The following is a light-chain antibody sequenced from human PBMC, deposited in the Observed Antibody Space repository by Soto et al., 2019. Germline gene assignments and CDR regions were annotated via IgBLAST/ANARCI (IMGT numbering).Light chain of an antibody. J-gene: IGKJ3*01. CDR1: QSISSW. CDR2: KAS. V-gene: IGKV1-5*03. CDR3: QQYSSYLFT. Sequence: DIQMTQSPSTLSASVGDRVTITCRASQSISSWLAWYQQKPGNAPKLLIYKASTFESGVPSRFSGSGSGTEFTLTISSLQPDDFATSYCQQYSSYLFTFCPGTKVDIK.